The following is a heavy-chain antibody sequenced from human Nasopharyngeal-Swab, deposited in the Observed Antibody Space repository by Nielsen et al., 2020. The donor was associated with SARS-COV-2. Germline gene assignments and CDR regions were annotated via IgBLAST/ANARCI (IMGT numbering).Heavy chain of an antibody. CDR2: FDPEHDET. CDR1: GYTLSELS. CDR3: TTPPYRWNSIYFDY. D-gene: IGHD1-7*01. J-gene: IGHJ4*02. V-gene: IGHV1-24*01. Sequence: ASVKVSCKVSGYTLSELSMHWVRQAPGKGLEWMGGFDPEHDETIYAQNVQGRITVSEDTSTDTAYMELTGLRSEDTAVYYCTTPPYRWNSIYFDYWGQGTLVTVSS.